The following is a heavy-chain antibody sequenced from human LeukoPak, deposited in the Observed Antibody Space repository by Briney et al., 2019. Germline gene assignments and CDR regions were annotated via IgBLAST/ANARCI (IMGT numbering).Heavy chain of an antibody. Sequence: PGRSLRLSCAASGFTFTTYTMYWLRQAPGKGLEWVTFISYDGSREDYADSVKGRFTISRDNSKNTLYLQMTSLRTDDTAVYYCATPREGDSRDFDYWGQGTLVTVSS. CDR2: ISYDGSRE. V-gene: IGHV3-30*04. J-gene: IGHJ4*02. D-gene: IGHD3-10*01. CDR3: ATPREGDSRDFDY. CDR1: GFTFTTYT.